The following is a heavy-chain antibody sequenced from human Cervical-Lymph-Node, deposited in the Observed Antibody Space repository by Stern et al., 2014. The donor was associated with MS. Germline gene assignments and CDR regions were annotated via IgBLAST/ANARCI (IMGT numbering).Heavy chain of an antibody. Sequence: EVQLVESGGGLAQPGGSLRLSCAASGFTISNYAMTWVRQAPGKGLEWVSSMSVSGDNTLYAGSVKGRFTTSRDNFKNTLYLQMNSLGADDTAVYYCAKGGTPGQWTALIIPDERKFDSWGQGTLVIVSS. CDR2: MSVSGDNT. V-gene: IGHV3-23*04. J-gene: IGHJ4*02. CDR3: AKGGTPGQWTALIIPDERKFDS. CDR1: GFTISNYA. D-gene: IGHD2-21*01.